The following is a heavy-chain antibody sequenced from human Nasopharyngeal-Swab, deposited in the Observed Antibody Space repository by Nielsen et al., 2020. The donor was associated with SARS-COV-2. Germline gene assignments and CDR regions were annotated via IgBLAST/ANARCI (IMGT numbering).Heavy chain of an antibody. CDR2: ISHGGNT. J-gene: IGHJ5*02. CDR3: AKEGATGWFDP. Sequence: SETLSLTCAVNGGSLSGSSWSWIRQPPGKGLEWIGEISHGGNTKYNPSLKSRVTVGVDTSKNQFSLRLTSVTAADTAVYYCAKEGATGWFDPCGQGTLVTVSS. CDR1: GGSLSGSS. V-gene: IGHV4-34*01.